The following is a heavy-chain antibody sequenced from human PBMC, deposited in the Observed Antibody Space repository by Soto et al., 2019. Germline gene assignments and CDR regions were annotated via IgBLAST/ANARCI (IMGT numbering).Heavy chain of an antibody. Sequence: PSETLSLTCTVSVDTITSFSWNWIRQSAGKGLEWIGRISTTGNTHYNPSLESRVTMSLDTSKNQFSLKLTSVTAADTAVYYCEGESWENWSYEAYCGQGTLVT. V-gene: IGHV4-4*07. CDR2: ISTTGNT. CDR3: EGESWENWSYEAY. D-gene: IGHD1-7*01. J-gene: IGHJ4*02. CDR1: VDTITSFS.